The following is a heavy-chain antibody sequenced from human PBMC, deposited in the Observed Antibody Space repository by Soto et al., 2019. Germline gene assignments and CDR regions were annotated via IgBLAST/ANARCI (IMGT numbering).Heavy chain of an antibody. CDR1: GFTFSSYA. D-gene: IGHD3-3*01. CDR3: ASDLASESTIFHYYYYGMEV. J-gene: IGHJ6*02. CDR2: ISYDGSNK. Sequence: VVFLRLSCAASGFTFSSYAIHWVRQAPSKGLDWGAVISYDGSNKYYADSVKGRFTISRDNSKNTLYLQMNSLRAEDTAVYYCASDLASESTIFHYYYYGMEVWGQGTTVTV. V-gene: IGHV3-30-3*01.